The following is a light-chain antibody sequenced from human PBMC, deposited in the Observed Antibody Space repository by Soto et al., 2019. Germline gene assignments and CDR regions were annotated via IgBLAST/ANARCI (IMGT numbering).Light chain of an antibody. CDR2: EVS. CDR1: SSDVGGYNY. CDR3: SSYTSSSTLV. J-gene: IGLJ1*01. V-gene: IGLV2-14*01. Sequence: ALTQPASVSGSPGQSITISCTGTSSDVGGYNYVSWYQQHPGKAPKLMIYEVSNRPSGVPNRFSGSKSGNTASLTISGLQAEDEADYYCSSYTSSSTLVFGTGTKVTVL.